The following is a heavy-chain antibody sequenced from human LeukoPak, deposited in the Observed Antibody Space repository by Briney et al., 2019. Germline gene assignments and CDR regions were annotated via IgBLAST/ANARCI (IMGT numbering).Heavy chain of an antibody. Sequence: GGSLRLSCAASGFTFSSYAMSWVRQAPGKGLEWVSAISGSGGSTYYADSVKGRFTISRDNSKNTLYLLMNSLRADDTAVYYCAKFGLAGSGRYHDAFDMWGQGTMVTVSS. CDR3: AKFGLAGSGRYHDAFDM. J-gene: IGHJ3*02. CDR2: ISGSGGST. V-gene: IGHV3-23*01. CDR1: GFTFSSYA. D-gene: IGHD3-10*01.